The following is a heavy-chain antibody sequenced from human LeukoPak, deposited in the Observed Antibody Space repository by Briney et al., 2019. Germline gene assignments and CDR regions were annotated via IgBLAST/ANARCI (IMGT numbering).Heavy chain of an antibody. J-gene: IGHJ4*02. D-gene: IGHD3-22*01. CDR3: ARRFEDYYDSSGYPTPYDY. V-gene: IGHV4-39*01. CDR2: IYYSGST. CDR1: GGSISSSSYY. Sequence: SETPSLTCTVSGGSISSSSYYWGWIRQPPGKGLEWIGSIYYSGSTYYNPSLKSRVTISVDTSKNQFSLKLSSVTAADTAVYYCARRFEDYYDSSGYPTPYDYWGQGTLVTVSS.